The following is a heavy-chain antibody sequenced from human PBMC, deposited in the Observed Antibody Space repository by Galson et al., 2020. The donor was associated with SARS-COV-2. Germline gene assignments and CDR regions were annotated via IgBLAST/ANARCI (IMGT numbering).Heavy chain of an antibody. Sequence: GGSLRLSCAASGFTFSDYYMSWIRQAPGKGLEWVSYISSRGSTIYSADSVKGRFTISRDNATNSLYLQMNSLRAEDTAVYYCAGLIMITFGGVIAIPGWFDPWGQGTLVTVSS. CDR2: ISSRGSTI. CDR1: GFTFSDYY. CDR3: AGLIMITFGGVIAIPGWFDP. D-gene: IGHD3-16*02. V-gene: IGHV3-11*01. J-gene: IGHJ5*02.